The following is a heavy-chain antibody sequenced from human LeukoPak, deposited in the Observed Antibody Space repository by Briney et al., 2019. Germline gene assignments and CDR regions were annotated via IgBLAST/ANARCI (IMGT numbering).Heavy chain of an antibody. D-gene: IGHD4-17*01. CDR2: INPNSGGT. J-gene: IGHJ4*02. Sequence: ASVKVSCKASGYTFTGYYMHWVRQAPGQGLEWMGRINPNSGGTNYAQKLQGRVTMTRDTSISTAYMELSRLRSDDTAVYYCARESYGDYAAYNFDYWGQGTLVTVSS. CDR3: ARESYGDYAAYNFDY. V-gene: IGHV1-2*06. CDR1: GYTFTGYY.